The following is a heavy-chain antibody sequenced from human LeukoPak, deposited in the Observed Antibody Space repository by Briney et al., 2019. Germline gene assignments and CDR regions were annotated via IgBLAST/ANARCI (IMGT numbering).Heavy chain of an antibody. CDR3: ARLTGVVVITTRLGYYYYMDV. Sequence: KTSETLSLTCTVSGGSISSYYWSWIRQPPGKGLEWIGYIYYSGSTNYNPSLKSRVTISVDTSKNQFSLKLSSVTAADTAVYYCARLTGVVVITTRLGYYYYMDVWGKGTTVTISS. CDR2: IYYSGST. V-gene: IGHV4-59*12. CDR1: GGSISSYY. D-gene: IGHD3-22*01. J-gene: IGHJ6*03.